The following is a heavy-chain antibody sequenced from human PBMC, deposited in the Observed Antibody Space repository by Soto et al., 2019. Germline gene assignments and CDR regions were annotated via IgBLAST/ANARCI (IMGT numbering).Heavy chain of an antibody. CDR3: AKDPSSDVWSGYFPYFAY. D-gene: IGHD3-3*01. V-gene: IGHV3-23*01. CDR1: GFIFSSYA. J-gene: IGHJ4*02. CDR2: ISGSGRIT. Sequence: GGSLRLSCAASGFIFSSYAMHWVRQAPGKGLEWVSSISGSGRITDYADFVKGRFTISRDSSKDALYLEMNSLRADDTAVYFCAKDPSSDVWSGYFPYFAYWAQGILVTVSS.